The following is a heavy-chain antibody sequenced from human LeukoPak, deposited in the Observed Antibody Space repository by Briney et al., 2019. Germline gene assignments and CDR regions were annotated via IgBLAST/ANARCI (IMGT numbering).Heavy chain of an antibody. V-gene: IGHV3-30*03. J-gene: IGHJ4*02. D-gene: IGHD3-9*01. CDR1: GFTFSSYG. Sequence: GRSLRLSCAASGFTFSSYGMHWVRQAPGKGLYWVAVISYDGSNKYYADSVKGRFTISRDNSKNTLYLQMNSLRAEDTAVYYCFKEGRAYDISLNDYWGQGTLVTVSS. CDR2: ISYDGSNK. CDR3: FKEGRAYDISLNDY.